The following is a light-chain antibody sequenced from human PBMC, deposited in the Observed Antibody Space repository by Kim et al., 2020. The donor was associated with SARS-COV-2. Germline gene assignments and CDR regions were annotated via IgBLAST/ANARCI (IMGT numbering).Light chain of an antibody. CDR3: NSRDSSGNHLEV. V-gene: IGLV3-19*01. J-gene: IGLJ1*01. CDR1: SLRSYY. Sequence: SSELTQDPAVSVALGQTVRITCQGDSLRSYYASWYQQKPGQAPVLVIYGKNNRPSGIPDRFSGSSSGNTASLTITGAQAEDEADYYGNSRDSSGNHLEVF. CDR2: GKN.